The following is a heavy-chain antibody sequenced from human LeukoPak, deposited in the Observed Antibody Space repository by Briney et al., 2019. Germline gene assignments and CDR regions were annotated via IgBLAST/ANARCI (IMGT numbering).Heavy chain of an antibody. CDR3: ARLAIAEGWFDP. J-gene: IGHJ5*02. CDR1: GYTFTGYY. V-gene: IGHV1-2*04. Sequence: ASVKVSCKASGYTFTGYYTHWVRQAPGQGLEWKGWINPNSGGTNYAQKFQGWVTMTRDTSISTAYMELSRLRSDDTAVYYCARLAIAEGWFDPWGQGTLVTVSS. CDR2: INPNSGGT.